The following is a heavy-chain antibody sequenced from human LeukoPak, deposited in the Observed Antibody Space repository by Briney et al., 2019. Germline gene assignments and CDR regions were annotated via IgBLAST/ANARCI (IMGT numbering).Heavy chain of an antibody. CDR3: ARGGGLDV. D-gene: IGHD3-16*01. CDR2: INHNGNVN. CDR1: GFNFSSYL. J-gene: IGHJ6*02. V-gene: IGHV3-7*03. Sequence: GSLRLSCSASGFNFSSYLMNWARQAPGKGLEWVASINHNGNVNYYVDSVKGRFTISRDNAKNSLYLQMSNLRAEDTAVYFCARGGGLDVWGQGATVTISS.